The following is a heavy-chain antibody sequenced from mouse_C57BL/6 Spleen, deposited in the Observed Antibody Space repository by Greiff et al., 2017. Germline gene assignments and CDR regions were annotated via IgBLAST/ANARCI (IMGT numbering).Heavy chain of an antibody. CDR2: IDPSDSYP. CDR1: GYPFTSYW. J-gene: IGHJ2*01. D-gene: IGHD3-2*02. Sequence: QVQLQQPGAELVMPGASVKLSCKASGYPFTSYWMHWVKQRPGQGLEWIGEIDPSDSYPNYNQKFKGKSTLTVDKSSSTTYMQLSSLTSEDSAVYYYARGRAAQAYFDYWGQGTTLTVSS. V-gene: IGHV1-69*01. CDR3: ARGRAAQAYFDY.